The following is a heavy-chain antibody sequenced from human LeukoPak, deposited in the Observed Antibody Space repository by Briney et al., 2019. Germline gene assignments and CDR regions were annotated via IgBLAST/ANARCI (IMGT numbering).Heavy chain of an antibody. D-gene: IGHD3-10*01. V-gene: IGHV1-2*02. CDR1: GYTFTGYY. Sequence: ASVKVSCKASGYTFTGYYMHWVRQAPGQGLEWMGWINPNSDGTNYAQKFQGRVTMTRDTSISTAYMELSRLRSDDTAVYYCARDRGYQYYMDVWGKGTTVTVSS. J-gene: IGHJ6*03. CDR3: ARDRGYQYYMDV. CDR2: INPNSDGT.